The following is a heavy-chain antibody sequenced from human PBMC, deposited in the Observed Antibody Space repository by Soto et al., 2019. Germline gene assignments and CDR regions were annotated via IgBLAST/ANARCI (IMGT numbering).Heavy chain of an antibody. J-gene: IGHJ4*02. CDR2: IYYSGST. CDR1: GGSISSGDYY. D-gene: IGHD5-18*01. CDR3: ASSSYGYTFYDY. Sequence: QVQLQESGPGLVKTSQTLSLTCTVSGGSISSGDYYWSWIRQPPGKGLEWIGYIYYSGSTSYNPSLKSRATISVDTSKNQFSLKLSSVTAADTAVYYCASSSYGYTFYDYWGQGTLVTVSS. V-gene: IGHV4-30-4*01.